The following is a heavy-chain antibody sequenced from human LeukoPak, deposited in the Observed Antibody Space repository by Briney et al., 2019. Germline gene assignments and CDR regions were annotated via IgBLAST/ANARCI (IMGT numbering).Heavy chain of an antibody. Sequence: PGGSLRLSCAASGFTFSSYAMSWVRQAPGKGLEWVSAISGSGGSTYYADSVKGRFTISRDNSKNTLYLQMDSLGAEDTAVYYCAKDSGYLYCSSTNCYTNYWGQGTLVTVSS. V-gene: IGHV3-23*01. CDR1: GFTFSSYA. J-gene: IGHJ4*02. CDR3: AKDSGYLYCSSTNCYTNY. CDR2: ISGSGGST. D-gene: IGHD2-2*02.